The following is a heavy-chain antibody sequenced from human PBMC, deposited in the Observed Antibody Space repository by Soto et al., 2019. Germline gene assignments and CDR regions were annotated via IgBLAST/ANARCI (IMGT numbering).Heavy chain of an antibody. J-gene: IGHJ3*02. CDR3: ARGNVAGTPFDALQN. V-gene: IGHV1-2*04. CDR1: GYTFTDYY. Sequence: QVQLVQSGAEVQKPGASVKVSCKASGYTFTDYYIHWVRQAPGQGLEWMGWINPNSGGTNFAQKFQGWVTVTRDTSISTAYMELRRLRSDDAAIYYCARGNVAGTPFDALQNWGQGTMVTVSS. D-gene: IGHD6-19*01. CDR2: INPNSGGT.